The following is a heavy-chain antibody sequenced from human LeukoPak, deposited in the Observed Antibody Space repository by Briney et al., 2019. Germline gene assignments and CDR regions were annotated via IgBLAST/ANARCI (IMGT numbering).Heavy chain of an antibody. V-gene: IGHV1-8*03. D-gene: IGHD2-2*01. Sequence: ASVKVSCKASGYTFTSYDINWVRQATGQGLEWMGWMNPNSGNTGYAQKFQGRVTITADESTSTAYMELSSLRSEDTAVYYCARAPSGYQNYFDYWGQGTLVTVSS. CDR3: ARAPSGYQNYFDY. CDR2: MNPNSGNT. CDR1: GYTFTSYD. J-gene: IGHJ4*02.